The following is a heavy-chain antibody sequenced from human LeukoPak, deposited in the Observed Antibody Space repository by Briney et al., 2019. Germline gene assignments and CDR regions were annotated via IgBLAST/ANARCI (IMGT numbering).Heavy chain of an antibody. CDR2: ISSSSSYI. J-gene: IGHJ4*02. CDR3: AVTYYYDSSGYYPYYIDY. Sequence: GGSLRLSCAASGFTFSSYSMNWVRQAPGKGLEWVSSISSSSSYIYYADSVKGRFTISRDNAKNSLYLQMNSLRAEDTAVYYCAVTYYYDSSGYYPYYIDYWGQGTLVTVSS. V-gene: IGHV3-21*01. CDR1: GFTFSSYS. D-gene: IGHD3-22*01.